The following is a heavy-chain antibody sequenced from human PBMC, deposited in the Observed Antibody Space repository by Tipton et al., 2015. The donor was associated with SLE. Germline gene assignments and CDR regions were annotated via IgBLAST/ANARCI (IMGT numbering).Heavy chain of an antibody. CDR3: ARQSYYYYGMDV. CDR2: INDSGST. Sequence: TLSLTCTVSGCSISSYYWSWIRQPPGKGLEWIGEINDSGSTNSNPSLKSRVTISVDTAKKQFSLKLSSVTAADTAVYYCARQSYYYYGMDVWGQGTTVTVSS. V-gene: IGHV4-34*01. J-gene: IGHJ6*02. CDR1: GCSISSYY.